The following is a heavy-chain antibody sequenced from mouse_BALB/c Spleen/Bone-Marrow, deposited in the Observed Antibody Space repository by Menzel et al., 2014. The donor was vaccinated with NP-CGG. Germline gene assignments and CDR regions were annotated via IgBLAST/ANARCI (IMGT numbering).Heavy chain of an antibody. CDR1: GFTFSSYA. V-gene: IGHV5-9-4*01. D-gene: IGHD1-3*01. J-gene: IGHJ2*01. Sequence: VQLKDSGGGVMKPGGSLKLSCAASGFTFSSYAMSWVRQSPEKRLEWVAEISTGGSYTYYPDTVTGRFTISRDNAKNTLYLEMNSLRSEDTAIYYCARYYNYYFDYWGQGTTLTVSS. CDR2: ISTGGSYT. CDR3: ARYYNYYFDY.